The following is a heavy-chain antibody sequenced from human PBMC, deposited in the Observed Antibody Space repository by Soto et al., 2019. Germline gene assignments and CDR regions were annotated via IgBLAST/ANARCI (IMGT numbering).Heavy chain of an antibody. CDR3: ARDLPYSSSSFGNWFDP. J-gene: IGHJ5*02. CDR2: IKQDGSEK. Sequence: PGGSLRLSCSASGFTFSSYWMSWVRQAPGKGLEWVANIKQDGSEKYYVDSVKGRFTISRDNAKNSLYLQMNSLRAEDTAVYYCARDLPYSSSSFGNWFDPWGQGTLVTVSS. V-gene: IGHV3-7*03. CDR1: GFTFSSYW. D-gene: IGHD6-6*01.